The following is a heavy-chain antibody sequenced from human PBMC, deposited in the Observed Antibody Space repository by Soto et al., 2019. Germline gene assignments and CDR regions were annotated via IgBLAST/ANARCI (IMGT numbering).Heavy chain of an antibody. CDR3: AKDVFLGVGATSDAFDI. CDR1: GFTFSSYG. Sequence: GGSLRLSCAASGFTFSSYGMHWVRQAPGKGLEWVAVISYDGSNKYYADSVKGRFTISRENSKNTLNLQMNSLGAEETAVYYCAKDVFLGVGATSDAFDIWGQGTMVTVSS. CDR2: ISYDGSNK. J-gene: IGHJ3*02. D-gene: IGHD1-26*01. V-gene: IGHV3-30*18.